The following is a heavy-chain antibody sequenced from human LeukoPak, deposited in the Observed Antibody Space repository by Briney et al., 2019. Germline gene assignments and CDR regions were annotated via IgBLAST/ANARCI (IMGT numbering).Heavy chain of an antibody. CDR2: IYYSGST. Sequence: SETLSLTCSVSGGSISSYYWSWVRQPPGKGLEWIGDIYYSGSTNYNPSLKSRVTISVDTSKNQFFLILSSATAADTAVYYCARAYSGSYSYFDHWGQGTLVTVSS. CDR1: GGSISSYY. CDR3: ARAYSGSYSYFDH. V-gene: IGHV4-59*01. J-gene: IGHJ4*02. D-gene: IGHD1-26*01.